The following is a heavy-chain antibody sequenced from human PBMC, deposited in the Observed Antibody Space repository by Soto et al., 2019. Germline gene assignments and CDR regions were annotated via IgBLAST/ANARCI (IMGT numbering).Heavy chain of an antibody. V-gene: IGHV5-10-1*01. CDR2: IDPSDSYT. CDR3: ARCDYSNYGWFDP. D-gene: IGHD4-4*01. Sequence: PGESVKISCKGSGYSFTIYCISWVRQMPGKGLEWMGRIDPSDSYTNYSPSFQGHVTISADKSISTAYLQWSSLKASDTAMYYCARCDYSNYGWFDPWGQGTLVTVSS. J-gene: IGHJ5*02. CDR1: GYSFTIYC.